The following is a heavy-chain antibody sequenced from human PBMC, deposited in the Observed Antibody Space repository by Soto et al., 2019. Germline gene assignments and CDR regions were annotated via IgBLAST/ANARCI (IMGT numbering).Heavy chain of an antibody. CDR1: RFTFSSYA. D-gene: IGHD1-1*01. V-gene: IGHV3-23*01. CDR2: VTSSGTTT. J-gene: IGHJ3*01. Sequence: EVQLLESGGGLVQPGGSLRLSCAASRFTFSSYAMTWVRQAPGKGLEWVSAVTSSGTTTYYADSVKGRFTISRDNSKNTLYLQMKSLRAEDTAVYYCAKDRSGTTADAFELWGQGTMVTVSS. CDR3: AKDRSGTTADAFEL.